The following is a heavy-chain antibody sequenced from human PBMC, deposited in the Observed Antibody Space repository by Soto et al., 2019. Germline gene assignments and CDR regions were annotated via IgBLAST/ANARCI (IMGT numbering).Heavy chain of an antibody. V-gene: IGHV4-30-2*01. CDR2: IYRSGST. Sequence: QLQLQESGSGLVKPSQTLSLTCAVSGGSFSSGGYSWSCIRQAPGKGLEGIGYIYRSGSTYYNPSLKRRVTISLDRAKNQFSLKLSSVTAAATAAYYCARGGSYDLVSMDVWAQGTTVTVSS. J-gene: IGHJ6*02. CDR3: ARGGSYDLVSMDV. CDR1: GGSFSSGGYS. D-gene: IGHD1-26*01.